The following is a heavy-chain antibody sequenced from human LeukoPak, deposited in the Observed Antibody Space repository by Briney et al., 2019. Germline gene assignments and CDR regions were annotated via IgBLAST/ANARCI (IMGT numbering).Heavy chain of an antibody. D-gene: IGHD1-1*01. Sequence: GSLRLSCAASGFTFSNYAMSWVRQAPGKGLEWVSAISGSGGSTYYAASVKGRFTISRDNSKNTLYLQMNSLRAEDTAVYYCAKSVQSHYCYYYCMDVWGKGTTVTVSS. J-gene: IGHJ6*03. V-gene: IGHV3-23*01. CDR2: ISGSGGST. CDR1: GFTFSNYA. CDR3: AKSVQSHYCYYYCMDV.